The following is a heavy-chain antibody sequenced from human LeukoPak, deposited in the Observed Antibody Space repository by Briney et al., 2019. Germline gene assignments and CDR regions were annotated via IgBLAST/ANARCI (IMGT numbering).Heavy chain of an antibody. D-gene: IGHD3-10*01. CDR1: GYTFTNYE. J-gene: IGHJ5*02. CDR3: ARGRGVRGVIHDWFDP. Sequence: ASVKVSCKASGYTFTNYENNWVRQATGQGLEWMGWMNPNSGNTGYAQKFQGRVTMTRNTSISTAYMELSSLRSEDTAVYYCARGRGVRGVIHDWFDPWGQGTLVTVSS. V-gene: IGHV1-8*01. CDR2: MNPNSGNT.